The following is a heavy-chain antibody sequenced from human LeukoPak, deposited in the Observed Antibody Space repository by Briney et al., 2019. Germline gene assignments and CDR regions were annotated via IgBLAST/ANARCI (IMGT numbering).Heavy chain of an antibody. CDR3: AGEYSSSWSPRGDYYYGMDV. CDR1: GVSVSDYY. V-gene: IGHV4-34*01. J-gene: IGHJ6*02. D-gene: IGHD6-13*01. Sequence: SETLSLTCAIYGVSVSDYYWSWIRQPPGKGPEWIGEINHSGSTNYNPSLKSRVTISVDTSKKQFSLKLSSVTAADTTVYYCAGEYSSSWSPRGDYYYGMDVWGQGTTVTVSS. CDR2: INHSGST.